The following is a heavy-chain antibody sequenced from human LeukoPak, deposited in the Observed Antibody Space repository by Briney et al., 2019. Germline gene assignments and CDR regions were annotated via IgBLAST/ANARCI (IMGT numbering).Heavy chain of an antibody. D-gene: IGHD6-19*01. V-gene: IGHV3-33*01. CDR3: ARGPKAYSSGWLQFDY. J-gene: IGHJ4*02. Sequence: GGSLRLSCAASGFTFSSYGMHWVRQAPGKGLEWVAVIWYDGSNKYYADSVKGRFTISRDNSKNTLYLQMNSLRAEDTAVYYCARGPKAYSSGWLQFDYWGQGTLVTVSS. CDR2: IWYDGSNK. CDR1: GFTFSSYG.